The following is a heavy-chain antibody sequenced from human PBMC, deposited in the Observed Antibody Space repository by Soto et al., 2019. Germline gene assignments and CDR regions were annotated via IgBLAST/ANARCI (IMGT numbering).Heavy chain of an antibody. CDR2: ISYDGSNK. V-gene: IGHV3-30-3*01. D-gene: IGHD3-22*01. Sequence: QVQLVESGGGVVQPGRSLRLSCAASGFTFSSYAMHWVRQAPGKGLEWVAVISYDGSNKYYADSVKSRFTIARDNSKNTLYLQMNSLRAEDTAVYYCARDHYDSSGYYSLYYYGMDVWGQGTTVTVSS. CDR1: GFTFSSYA. J-gene: IGHJ6*02. CDR3: ARDHYDSSGYYSLYYYGMDV.